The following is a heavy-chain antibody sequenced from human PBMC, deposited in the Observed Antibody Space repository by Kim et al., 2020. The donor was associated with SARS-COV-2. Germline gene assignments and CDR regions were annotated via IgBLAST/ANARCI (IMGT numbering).Heavy chain of an antibody. Sequence: GGSLRLSCAASGFTFNNYALSWFRQAPGMGLEWVSGIGPGGDTHYVDSVKGRFTISRDNSRNTLSLQMNSLIVEDTAVYYCSKYTVTTSPDYGGHGALVT. V-gene: IGHV3-23*01. D-gene: IGHD4-17*01. CDR1: GFTFNNYA. CDR3: SKYTVTTSPDY. CDR2: IGPGGDT. J-gene: IGHJ4*01.